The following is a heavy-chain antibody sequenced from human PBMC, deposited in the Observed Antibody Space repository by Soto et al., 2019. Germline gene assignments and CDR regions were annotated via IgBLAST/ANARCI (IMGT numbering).Heavy chain of an antibody. CDR2: ISYDGSNK. J-gene: IGHJ5*02. Sequence: QVQLVESGGGVVQPGRSLRLSCAASGFTFRSYGMHWVRQAPGKGLEGVTVISYDGSNKYYADSVKGRFTISRDNSKNTLYLQMNTLRAEDTAVYYCARDWGGSSLYNWFDPWGQGTLVTVSS. CDR3: ARDWGGSSLYNWFDP. D-gene: IGHD6-13*01. V-gene: IGHV3-30*03. CDR1: GFTFRSYG.